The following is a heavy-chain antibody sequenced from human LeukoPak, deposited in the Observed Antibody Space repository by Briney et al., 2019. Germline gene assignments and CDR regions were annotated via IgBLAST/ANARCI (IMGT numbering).Heavy chain of an antibody. V-gene: IGHV4-61*02. CDR3: ARAQYSDILTGYYKGGYDY. J-gene: IGHJ4*02. D-gene: IGHD3-9*01. CDR2: IYTSGST. Sequence: SETLSLTCTVSGGSISSGSYYWSWIRQPAGKGLEWIGRIYTSGSTNYNPSLKSRVTISVDTSKNQFSLKLSSVTAADTAVYYCARAQYSDILTGYYKGGYDYWGQGTLVTVSS. CDR1: GGSISSGSYY.